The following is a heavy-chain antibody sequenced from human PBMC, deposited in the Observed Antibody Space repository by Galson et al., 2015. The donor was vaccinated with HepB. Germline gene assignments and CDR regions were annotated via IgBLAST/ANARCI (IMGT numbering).Heavy chain of an antibody. Sequence: SVKVSCKASGYIFTDFGISWVRQAPGQGLEWMGWISAYNGNMKYAQNLQGRVTMTTDTSTSTAYMELRSLTSDDTAVYYCTRDLGGTPGIFFDYWGQGTPVTVSS. J-gene: IGHJ4*02. CDR3: TRDLGGTPGIFFDY. CDR1: GYIFTDFG. D-gene: IGHD1-7*01. V-gene: IGHV1-18*04. CDR2: ISAYNGNM.